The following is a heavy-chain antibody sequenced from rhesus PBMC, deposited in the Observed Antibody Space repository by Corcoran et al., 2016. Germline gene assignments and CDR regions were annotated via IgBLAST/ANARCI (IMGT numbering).Heavy chain of an antibody. CDR1: GGSISRGYYS. CDR2: IFSNTETT. V-gene: IGHV4S12*01. J-gene: IGHJ4*01. CDR3: SKSGAPIATVDF. Sequence: QVQLQESGPGVVKPSETLSLICVVSGGSISRGYYSWNWIRQPPGKGLEWIGGIFSNTETTITHTSLNSRVTTSKETPNNPFSLTLTSVTAADTAVYFCSKSGAPIATVDFWGQGVLVTVSS. D-gene: IGHD2-39*02.